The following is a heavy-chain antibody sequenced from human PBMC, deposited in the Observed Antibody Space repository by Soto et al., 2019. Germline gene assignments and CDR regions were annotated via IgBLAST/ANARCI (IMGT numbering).Heavy chain of an antibody. V-gene: IGHV3-23*01. J-gene: IGHJ2*01. D-gene: IGHD2-15*01. CDR3: ARGRRYCSGGSCDHWYFDL. Sequence: PGGSLRLSCAASGFTFSSYAMSWVRQAPGKGLEWVSAISGSGGSTYYADSVKGRFTISRDNSKNTLYLQKNSLRAEDTAAYYCARGRRYCSGGSCDHWYFDLGGSGTMVTVS. CDR2: ISGSGGST. CDR1: GFTFSSYA.